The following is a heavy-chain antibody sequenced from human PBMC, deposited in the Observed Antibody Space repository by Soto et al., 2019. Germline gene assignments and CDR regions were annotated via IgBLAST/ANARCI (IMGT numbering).Heavy chain of an antibody. V-gene: IGHV3-30*18. CDR3: AKDDNYYDSSCYPYYFDY. CDR1: GFTFSSYG. D-gene: IGHD3-22*01. Sequence: QVQLVESGGGVVQPGRSLRLSCAASGFTFSSYGMHWVRQAPGKGLEWVAVISYDGSNKYYADSVKGRFTISRDNSKTTLYLQMNSLRAEDTAVYYCAKDDNYYDSSCYPYYFDYWGQGTLVTVSS. CDR2: ISYDGSNK. J-gene: IGHJ4*02.